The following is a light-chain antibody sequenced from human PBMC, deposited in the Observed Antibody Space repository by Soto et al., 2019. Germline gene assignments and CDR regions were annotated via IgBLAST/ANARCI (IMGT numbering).Light chain of an antibody. CDR3: QQHGSSPTT. V-gene: IGKV3-20*01. Sequence: EIVLTQSPGILSLSPGERATLSCRASQSVYNNYLAWYQQKPGQAPRLLIYGASSRATGIPDRFSGSGSGTDFILTISRLEPEDFAVYYCQQHGSSPTTFGGGTKVDIK. CDR2: GAS. CDR1: QSVYNNY. J-gene: IGKJ4*01.